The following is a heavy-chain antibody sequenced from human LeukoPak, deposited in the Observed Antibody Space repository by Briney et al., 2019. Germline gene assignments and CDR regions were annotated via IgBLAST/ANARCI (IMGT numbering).Heavy chain of an antibody. CDR3: ARDFGQGLLHDYYYGMDV. V-gene: IGHV1-18*01. J-gene: IGHJ6*02. CDR1: GYTFTSYG. CDR2: ISAYNGNT. D-gene: IGHD3-22*01. Sequence: AAVEVPCKASGYTFTSYGISWVRQAPGQGLEWMGWISAYNGNTNYAQKLQGRVTMTTDTSTSTAYMELRSLRSDDTAVYYCARDFGQGLLHDYYYGMDVWGQGTTVTVSS.